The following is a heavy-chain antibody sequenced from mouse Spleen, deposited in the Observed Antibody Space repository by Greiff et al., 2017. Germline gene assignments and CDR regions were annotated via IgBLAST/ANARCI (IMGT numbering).Heavy chain of an antibody. V-gene: IGHV5-17*02. D-gene: IGHD1-1*01. CDR1: GFTFSSFG. CDR2: ISSGSSTI. Sequence: VQLQQSGGGLVQPGGSRKLSCAASGFTFSSFGMHWVRQAPEKGLEWVAYISSGSSTIYYADTVKGRFTISRDNPKNTLFLQMTSLRSEDTAMYYCARERGLLRDWYFDVWGAGTTVTVSS. J-gene: IGHJ1*01. CDR3: ARERGLLRDWYFDV.